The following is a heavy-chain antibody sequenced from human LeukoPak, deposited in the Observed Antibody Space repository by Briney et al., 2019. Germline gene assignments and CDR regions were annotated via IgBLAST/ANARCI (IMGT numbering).Heavy chain of an antibody. V-gene: IGHV4-39*01. CDR2: IHYSGNT. Sequence: SETLSLTCAVSGGSTSSSNYYWGWIRQPPGKGLDWIGGIHYSGNTYYNPSLKSRVTISVDTSKNQFSLKMSYVTAADTAVYYCARLGAGPTYYDFWSGYSSFYFDYWGQGTLVTVSS. J-gene: IGHJ4*02. D-gene: IGHD3-3*01. CDR3: ARLGAGPTYYDFWSGYSSFYFDY. CDR1: GGSTSSSNYY.